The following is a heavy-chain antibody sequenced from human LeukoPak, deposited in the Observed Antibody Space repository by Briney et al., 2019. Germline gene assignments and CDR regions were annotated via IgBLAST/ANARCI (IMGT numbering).Heavy chain of an antibody. CDR1: GFPFSTYS. CDR3: ARDKGNDYGTYDN. CDR2: SSSSGRAI. D-gene: IGHD4-17*01. J-gene: IGHJ4*02. Sequence: GGSLRLSCAASGFPFSTYSMHWVRQTPGKGLEWVSYSSSSGRAIYYADSVRGRFTMSRDNAKNSLFLQMDSLRDEDTTLYYCARDKGNDYGTYDNWGQGTLVTVSS. V-gene: IGHV3-48*02.